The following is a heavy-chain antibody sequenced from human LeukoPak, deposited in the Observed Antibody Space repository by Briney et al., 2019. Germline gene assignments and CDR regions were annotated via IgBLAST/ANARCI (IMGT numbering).Heavy chain of an antibody. CDR2: IYPGDSDT. CDR1: GYSFTSYW. CDR3: ARPEGYCSGGSCYSGGMDV. J-gene: IGHJ6*02. V-gene: IGHV5-51*01. D-gene: IGHD2-15*01. Sequence: GESLKISCKGSGYSFTSYWIGWVRQMPGKGLEWIGIIYPGDSDTRYSPSFQGQVTISADKSISTAYLQWSSLKASDTAMYYCARPEGYCSGGSCYSGGMDVWGQGTTVTVSS.